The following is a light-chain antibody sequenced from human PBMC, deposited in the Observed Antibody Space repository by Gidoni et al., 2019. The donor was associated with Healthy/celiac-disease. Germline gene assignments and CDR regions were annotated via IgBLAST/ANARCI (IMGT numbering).Light chain of an antibody. V-gene: IGLV3-10*01. Sequence: SYELTQPPSVSVSPGQTARITCSGDALPKTYTYWYQQKSGQAPVLVIYEDSKRPSGIPERFSGSSSGTMATLTISGAQVEDEADYSCYSTDSSGNHRVFGGGTKLTVL. CDR1: ALPKTY. J-gene: IGLJ3*02. CDR2: EDS. CDR3: YSTDSSGNHRV.